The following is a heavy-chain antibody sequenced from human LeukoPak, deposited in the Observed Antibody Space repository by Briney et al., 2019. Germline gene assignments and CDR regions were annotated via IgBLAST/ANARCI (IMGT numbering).Heavy chain of an antibody. V-gene: IGHV3-30-3*01. D-gene: IGHD5-24*01. CDR2: ISYDGNNK. J-gene: IGHJ2*01. CDR1: GFTFSSYD. CDR3: ARDGYNEEDWFFDL. Sequence: GGSLRLSCAASGFTFSSYDMHWVRQAPGKGLEWVAVISYDGNNKYYADSVKGRFTISRDSSKKTLYLQMNSLRAEDTAVYYCARDGYNEEDWFFDLWGRGILVTVSS.